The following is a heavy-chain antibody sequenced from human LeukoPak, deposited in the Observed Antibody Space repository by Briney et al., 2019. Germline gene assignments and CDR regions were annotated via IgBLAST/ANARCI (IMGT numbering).Heavy chain of an antibody. CDR1: GCSISSYY. V-gene: IGHV4-59*01. CDR2: IYYSGST. Sequence: ETLSLTCTVSGCSISSYYWCWIRPPPGKGLEWIGYIYYSGSTNYNPSLKSRVTISVDTSKNQFSLKLSSVTDADTAVYYCARSVYGGQTGSWFDPWGQGTLVTVSS. CDR3: ARSVYGGQTGSWFDP. J-gene: IGHJ5*02. D-gene: IGHD4-23*01.